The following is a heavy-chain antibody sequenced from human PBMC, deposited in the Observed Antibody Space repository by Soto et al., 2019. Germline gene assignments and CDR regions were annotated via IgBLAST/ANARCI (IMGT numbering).Heavy chain of an antibody. Sequence: EVQLLESGGGLVQPGGSLRLSCAASGFTFSSYAMSWVRQAPGKGLEWVSAISGSGGSTYYADSVKGRFTISRDNSKTPLYLQMNGLRAEDPAVYYCAKKRYSRSWHEGGDFDYWGPGTLVTVSS. J-gene: IGHJ4*02. D-gene: IGHD6-13*01. CDR1: GFTFSSYA. CDR3: AKKRYSRSWHEGGDFDY. CDR2: ISGSGGST. V-gene: IGHV3-23*01.